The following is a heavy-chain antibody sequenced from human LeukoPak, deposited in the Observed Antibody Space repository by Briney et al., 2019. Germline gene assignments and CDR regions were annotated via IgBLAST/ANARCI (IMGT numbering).Heavy chain of an antibody. CDR2: ISSSGSTI. Sequence: GGSLRLSCAASGFTFSDYYMSRIRQAPGKGLEWISYISSSGSTIFYADSVKGRFTISRDNAKNSLYLQVNSLRAEDTAVYYCASARYTSSSYVRNYYYYMDVWGKGTTVTVSS. V-gene: IGHV3-11*04. CDR1: GFTFSDYY. J-gene: IGHJ6*03. D-gene: IGHD6-13*01. CDR3: ASARYTSSSYVRNYYYYMDV.